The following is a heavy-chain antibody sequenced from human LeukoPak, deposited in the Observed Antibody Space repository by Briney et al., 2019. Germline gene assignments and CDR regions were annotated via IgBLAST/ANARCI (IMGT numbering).Heavy chain of an antibody. Sequence: GGSLRLSCAASGFTVSSNYMSWVRQAPGKGQEWVSVIYSGGSTYYADSVKGRFTISRDNSKNTLYLQMNSLRAEDTAVYYCASLNHYDFWSGYYFYFDYWGQGTLVTVSS. J-gene: IGHJ4*02. CDR3: ASLNHYDFWSGYYFYFDY. CDR1: GFTVSSNY. CDR2: IYSGGST. D-gene: IGHD3-3*01. V-gene: IGHV3-66*02.